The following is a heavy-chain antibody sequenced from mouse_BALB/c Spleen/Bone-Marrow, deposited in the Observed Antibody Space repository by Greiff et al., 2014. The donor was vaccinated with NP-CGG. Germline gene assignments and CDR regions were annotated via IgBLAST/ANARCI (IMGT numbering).Heavy chain of an antibody. J-gene: IGHJ4*01. Sequence: EVPRVESGGTLVKPGGSLKLSCAASGFSFSTYAMSWGRQTPEKRLEWVGTISSGGSYTYYPGSVKGRFTISRDNAKNTLYLQMSRLRSEDTAMYYCARQDSYALDSWGQGISVTVSS. CDR2: ISSGGSYT. V-gene: IGHV5-9-3*01. CDR3: ARQDSYALDS. CDR1: GFSFSTYA.